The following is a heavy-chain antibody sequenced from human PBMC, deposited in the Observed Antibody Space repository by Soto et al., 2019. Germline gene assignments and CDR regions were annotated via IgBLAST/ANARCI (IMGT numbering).Heavy chain of an antibody. V-gene: IGHV4-59*01. CDR3: ARTNAFDI. J-gene: IGHJ3*02. CDR1: GGSISSYY. CDR2: IYNSGST. Sequence: ETLSLTCTVSGGSISSYYWNWIRQPPGKGLEWIGYIYNSGSTNYNPSLKSRVTISADTSKNQFSLKVSSVTAADTAVYHCARTNAFDIWGQGTMVTVSS.